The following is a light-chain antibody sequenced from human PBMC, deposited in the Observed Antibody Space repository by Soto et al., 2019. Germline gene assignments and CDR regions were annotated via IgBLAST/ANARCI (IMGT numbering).Light chain of an antibody. J-gene: IGLJ1*01. CDR3: SSYTSITTYV. Sequence: ALTQPASVSGSPGQSITISCAGTSSDIGSHNLVSWYQHHPDKAPKLLIYEVADRPSGVSARFSGSKSGNMASLTISGLRAEDEAEYYCSSYTSITTYVFGTGTKVTVL. CDR2: EVA. V-gene: IGLV2-14*02. CDR1: SSDIGSHNL.